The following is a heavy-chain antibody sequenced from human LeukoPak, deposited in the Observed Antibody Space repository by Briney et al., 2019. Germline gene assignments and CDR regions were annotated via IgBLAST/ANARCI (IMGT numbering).Heavy chain of an antibody. D-gene: IGHD4-17*01. J-gene: IGHJ5*02. V-gene: IGHV4-59*08. Sequence: SETLSLTCTVSGVSISSDYWSWIRLPPGKGLEWIGYIYYSGSSNYNPSLKSRVTMSVDMSKNQFSLKLTSVTAADTAVYYCARRLRQNLFDPWGQGTRVTVSS. CDR2: IYYSGSS. CDR3: ARRLRQNLFDP. CDR1: GVSISSDY.